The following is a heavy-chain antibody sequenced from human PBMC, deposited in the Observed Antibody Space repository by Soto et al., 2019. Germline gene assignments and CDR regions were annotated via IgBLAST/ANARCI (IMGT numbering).Heavy chain of an antibody. CDR3: ATAVTAGTYYNYGLDV. D-gene: IGHD2-21*02. Sequence: QVHLVQSGAEVKKPGSSVNISCKASGGTFGTYGLNWVRQFPGQGLEWMGGIIPASDTENYAQKFQGRVTITADKSPNIAHMQMDSLTSDDTAVYYCATAVTAGTYYNYGLDVWGQGTTVTVS. V-gene: IGHV1-69*14. CDR2: IIPASDTE. CDR1: GGTFGTYG. J-gene: IGHJ6*02.